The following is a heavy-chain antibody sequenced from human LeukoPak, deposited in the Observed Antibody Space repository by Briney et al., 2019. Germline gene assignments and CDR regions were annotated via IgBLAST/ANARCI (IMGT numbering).Heavy chain of an antibody. CDR3: AADSGRLRFLEWFHFDY. V-gene: IGHV1-8*01. Sequence: ASVKVSCKASGCTFTSYDINWVRQATGQGLEWMGWMNPNSGNTGYAQKFQGRVTMTRNTSINTAYMELSSLRSEDTAVYYCAADSGRLRFLEWFHFDYWGQGTLVTVSS. D-gene: IGHD3-3*01. CDR1: GCTFTSYD. J-gene: IGHJ4*02. CDR2: MNPNSGNT.